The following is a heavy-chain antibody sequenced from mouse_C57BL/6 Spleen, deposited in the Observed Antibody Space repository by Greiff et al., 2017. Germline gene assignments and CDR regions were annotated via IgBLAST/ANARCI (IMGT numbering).Heavy chain of an antibody. CDR3: ARVWLPYYFDY. J-gene: IGHJ2*01. V-gene: IGHV1-59*01. Sequence: VQLQQPGAELVRPGTSVKLSCKASGYTFTRYWMHWVKQRPGQGLEWIGVIDPSDSYTNYNQKFKGKATLTVDTSSSTAYMQLSSLTSEDSAVYYCARVWLPYYFDYWGQGTTLTVSS. D-gene: IGHD2-2*01. CDR2: IDPSDSYT. CDR1: GYTFTRYW.